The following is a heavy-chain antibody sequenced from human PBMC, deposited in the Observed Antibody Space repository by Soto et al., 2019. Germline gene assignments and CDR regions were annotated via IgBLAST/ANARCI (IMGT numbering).Heavy chain of an antibody. CDR1: GFTFSSYG. Sequence: PGGSLRLSCAASGFTFSSYGMHWVRQAPGKGLEWVAVISYDGSNKYYADSVKGRFTISRDNSKNTLYLQMNSLRAEDTAVYYCAKDFIGGWYGDLDYWGQGTLVTVSS. V-gene: IGHV3-30*18. CDR2: ISYDGSNK. D-gene: IGHD6-19*01. CDR3: AKDFIGGWYGDLDY. J-gene: IGHJ4*02.